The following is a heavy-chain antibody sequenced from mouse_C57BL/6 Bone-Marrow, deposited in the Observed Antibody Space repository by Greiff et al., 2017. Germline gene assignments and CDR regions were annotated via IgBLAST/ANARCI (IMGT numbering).Heavy chain of an antibody. CDR2: IYPGDGDT. D-gene: IGHD2-1*01. Sequence: VQLQQSGPELVKPGASVKNSCKASGYAFSSSWMNWVKQRPGKGLEWIGRIYPGDGDTNYNGKFKGKATLTADKSSSTAYMQLSSLTSEDSAVYFCARLLFLDYAMDYWGQGTSGTVSS. V-gene: IGHV1-82*01. CDR3: ARLLFLDYAMDY. J-gene: IGHJ4*01. CDR1: GYAFSSSW.